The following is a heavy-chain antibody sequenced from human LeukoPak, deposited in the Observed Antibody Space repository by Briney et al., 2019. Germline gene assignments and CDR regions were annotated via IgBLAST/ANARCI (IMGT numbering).Heavy chain of an antibody. V-gene: IGHV3-30-3*01. CDR2: ISYDGSNK. D-gene: IGHD2-21*02. J-gene: IGHJ4*02. CDR1: GFTFSSYA. Sequence: GGSLRLSCAASGFTFSSYAMHWVRQAPGKGLEWVAVISYDGSNKYYADSVKGRFTISRDNSKNTLYLQMNSLRAEDTAVYYCAKDPPIVVVTAILWGQGTLVTVSS. CDR3: AKDPPIVVVTAIL.